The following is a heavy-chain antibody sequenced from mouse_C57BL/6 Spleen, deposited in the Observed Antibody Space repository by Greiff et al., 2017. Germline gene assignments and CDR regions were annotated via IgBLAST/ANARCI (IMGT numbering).Heavy chain of an antibody. CDR2: IYPGSGNT. Sequence: QVQLQQSGAELVRPGASVKLSCKASGYTFTDYYINWVQQRPGQGLEWIARIYPGSGNTYYNEKFKGKATLTAEKSSSTAYMQLSSLTSEDSAVYFCARSYYDYLYAMDYWGQGTSVTVSS. J-gene: IGHJ4*01. CDR1: GYTFTDYY. CDR3: ARSYYDYLYAMDY. V-gene: IGHV1-76*01. D-gene: IGHD2-4*01.